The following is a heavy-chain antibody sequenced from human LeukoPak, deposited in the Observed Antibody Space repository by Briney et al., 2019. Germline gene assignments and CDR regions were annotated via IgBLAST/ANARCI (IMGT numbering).Heavy chain of an antibody. CDR3: ARTVDYAEYYYYYGMDV. V-gene: IGHV1-2*02. CDR1: GYTFTGYY. D-gene: IGHD4-17*01. CDR2: INPNSGGT. J-gene: IGHJ6*02. Sequence: GASVKVSCKASGYTFTGYYMHWVRQAPGQGLEWMGWINPNSGGTNYAQKFQGRVTMTRDTSISTAYMELSRLRSDDTAVYYCARTVDYAEYYYYYGMDVWGQGTTVTVSS.